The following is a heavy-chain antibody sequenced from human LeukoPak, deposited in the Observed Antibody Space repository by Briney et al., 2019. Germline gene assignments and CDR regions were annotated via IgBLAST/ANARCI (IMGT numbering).Heavy chain of an antibody. Sequence: PGGSLRLSCEASGFTFRSYSMSWVRQAPGKALEGVAHIKQDGSDKYYVDSVKGRFTISRDNAKNSLYLQMNSLRAEDTAVYYCARDDVYTKHGYWGQGTLVTVSS. CDR2: IKQDGSDK. CDR3: ARDDVYTKHGY. V-gene: IGHV3-7*01. CDR1: GFTFRSYS. D-gene: IGHD2-2*02. J-gene: IGHJ4*02.